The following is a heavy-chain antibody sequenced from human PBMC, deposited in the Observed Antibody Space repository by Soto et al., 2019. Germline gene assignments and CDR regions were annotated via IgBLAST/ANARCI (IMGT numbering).Heavy chain of an antibody. CDR3: ARALDFWSAYFDY. Sequence: PGGSLRLSCAASGFTFSSYSMNWVRQAPGKGLEWVSYISNNSSTIYNADSVKGRFTISRDNSKNTLYLQMNSLRTEDTAVYYCARALDFWSAYFDYWGQGSLVTVSS. CDR1: GFTFSSYS. V-gene: IGHV3-48*01. D-gene: IGHD3-3*01. J-gene: IGHJ4*02. CDR2: ISNNSSTI.